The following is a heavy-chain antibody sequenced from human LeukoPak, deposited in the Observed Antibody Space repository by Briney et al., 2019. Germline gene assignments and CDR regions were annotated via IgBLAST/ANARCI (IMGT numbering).Heavy chain of an antibody. D-gene: IGHD2-21*02. Sequence: ASVKVSCKASGYTFTSYGISWVRQAPGQGLEWMGWISAYNGNTNYAQKLQGRVTMTTDTSTSTAYMELRSLRSDDTAVYYCARDRRIVVVTATQLRYYGMDVWGQGTTVTVSS. J-gene: IGHJ6*02. CDR2: ISAYNGNT. CDR3: ARDRRIVVVTATQLRYYGMDV. CDR1: GYTFTSYG. V-gene: IGHV1-18*01.